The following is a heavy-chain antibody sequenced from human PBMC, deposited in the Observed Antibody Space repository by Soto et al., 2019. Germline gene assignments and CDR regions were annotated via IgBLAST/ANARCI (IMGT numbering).Heavy chain of an antibody. CDR3: ARRAETNGWNGFGADKYYFDF. D-gene: IGHD1-1*01. CDR2: MNPNTGNS. Sequence: QVQLVQSGAEVRKPGASVKVSCEASGYTFTSYDIYWVRQATGQGLEWMGWMNPNTGNSGYAQKFQGRVTMTSDTSISPAHMELSSLGSEDTAVYYCARRAETNGWNGFGADKYYFDFWGQGTLVTVSS. V-gene: IGHV1-8*01. CDR1: GYTFTSYD. J-gene: IGHJ4*02.